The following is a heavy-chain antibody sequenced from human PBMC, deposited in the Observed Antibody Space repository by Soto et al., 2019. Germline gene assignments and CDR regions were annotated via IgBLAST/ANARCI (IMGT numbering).Heavy chain of an antibody. CDR3: ARGDVWFGGPYYYGMDV. V-gene: IGHV1-18*01. CDR1: GYTFTSYG. J-gene: IGHJ6*02. CDR2: ISAYNGNT. D-gene: IGHD3-10*01. Sequence: ASVKVSCKASGYTFTSYGISWVRQAPGQGLEWMGWISAYNGNTNYAQKLQGRVTMTTDTSTSTAYMELRSLRSDDTAVYYCARGDVWFGGPYYYGMDVWGQGTKVTVSS.